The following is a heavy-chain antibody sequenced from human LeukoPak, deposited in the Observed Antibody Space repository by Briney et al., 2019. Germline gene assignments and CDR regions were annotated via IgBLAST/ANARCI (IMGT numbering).Heavy chain of an antibody. CDR1: GFTFSDYA. D-gene: IGHD1-7*01. CDR2: ISRSGDTI. J-gene: IGHJ4*02. CDR3: AGYHWNSGVVY. Sequence: GGSLRLSCAASGFTFSDYAMSWICQAPGQGLEWVSYISRSGDTIDYADSVKGRFSISRDNAKNSLYLQMNSLRAEDTAVYYCAGYHWNSGVVYWGQGTLVTVSS. V-gene: IGHV3-11*01.